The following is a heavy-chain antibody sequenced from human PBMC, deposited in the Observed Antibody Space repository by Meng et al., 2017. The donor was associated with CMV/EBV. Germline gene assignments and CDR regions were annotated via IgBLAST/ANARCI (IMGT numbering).Heavy chain of an antibody. D-gene: IGHD1-26*01. CDR1: GGTFSSYA. V-gene: IGHV1-69*01. Sequence: SGGTFSSYASSWVRQAPGQGLEWMGGIIPIFGTANYAQKFQGRVTITADESTSTAYMELSSLRSEDTAVYYCARDGKSIVGATHFDYWGQGTLVTVSS. CDR2: IIPIFGTA. CDR3: ARDGKSIVGATHFDY. J-gene: IGHJ4*02.